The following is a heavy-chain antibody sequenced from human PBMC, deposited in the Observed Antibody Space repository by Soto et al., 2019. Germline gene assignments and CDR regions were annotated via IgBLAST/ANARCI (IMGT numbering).Heavy chain of an antibody. V-gene: IGHV4-59*01. CDR3: ARMYYDILTNYRTFDY. Sequence: SETLSLTCTVSGGSISTYFWTWIRQPPGNVLEWIGYIYYTGSTSYNPSLKSRVTMSLDTSKNHFSLNLSFVTAADTAVYYCARMYYDILTNYRTFDYWGQGTLVTVSS. D-gene: IGHD3-9*01. CDR1: GGSISTYF. J-gene: IGHJ4*02. CDR2: IYYTGST.